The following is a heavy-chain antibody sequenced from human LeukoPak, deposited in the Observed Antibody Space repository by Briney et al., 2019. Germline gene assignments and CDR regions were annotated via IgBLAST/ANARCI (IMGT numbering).Heavy chain of an antibody. J-gene: IGHJ5*02. Sequence: SETLSLTRTVSGDSISSYYWSWIRQPPWKGLEWIGSIYYSGSTYYNPSLKSRVTISVDTSKNQFSLKLSSVTAADTAVYYCATEYSSSWYNWFDPWGQGTLVTVSS. CDR3: ATEYSSSWYNWFDP. D-gene: IGHD6-13*01. CDR2: IYYSGST. CDR1: GDSISSYY. V-gene: IGHV4-59*04.